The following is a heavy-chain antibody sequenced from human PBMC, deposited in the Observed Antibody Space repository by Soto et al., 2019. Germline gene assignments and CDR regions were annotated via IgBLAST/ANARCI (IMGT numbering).Heavy chain of an antibody. CDR2: IPTGNGLR. J-gene: IGHJ4*02. CDR3: TKGGHF. Sequence: QGHLVQPGAEVREPGASVRISCKTSGSNFEVSTLHWVRQTPGRVLEWVGWIPTGNGLRRYAEKVQGRVALMLDKLLKTAYMDLSSLRSEDTALYYCTKGGHFWGQGTPVTVAS. V-gene: IGHV1-3*04. CDR1: GSNFEVST.